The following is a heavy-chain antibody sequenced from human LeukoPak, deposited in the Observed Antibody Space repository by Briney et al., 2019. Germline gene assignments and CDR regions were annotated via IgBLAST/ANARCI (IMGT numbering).Heavy chain of an antibody. D-gene: IGHD2-15*01. V-gene: IGHV1-58*01. J-gene: IGHJ6*04. CDR3: AAGCSGGSCYSFYYYGMDV. CDR2: IVVGSGNT. CDR1: GFTFTSSA. Sequence: SVKVSCKASGFTFTSSAVQWVRQARGQHLEWIGWIVVGSGNTNYAQKFQERVTITRDMSTSTAYMELSSLRSEDTAVYYCAAGCSGGSCYSFYYYGMDVWGKGTTVTVSS.